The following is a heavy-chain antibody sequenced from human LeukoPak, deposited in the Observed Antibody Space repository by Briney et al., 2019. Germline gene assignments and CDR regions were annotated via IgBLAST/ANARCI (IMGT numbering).Heavy chain of an antibody. V-gene: IGHV3-66*01. J-gene: IGHJ4*02. Sequence: GGSLRLSCAASGFTVSSNYMSWVRQAPGKGLEWVSIIYSGGSTYYADSVKGRFTISRDNSKNTLYLQMNSLRAEDTAVYYCARGGSTSQTRFFDYWGQGTLVTVSS. CDR2: IYSGGST. CDR3: ARGGSTSQTRFFDY. CDR1: GFTVSSNY. D-gene: IGHD2-2*01.